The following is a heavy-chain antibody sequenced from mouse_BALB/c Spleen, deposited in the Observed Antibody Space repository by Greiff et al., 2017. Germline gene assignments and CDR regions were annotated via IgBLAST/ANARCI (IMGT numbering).Heavy chain of an antibody. D-gene: IGHD1-1*01. CDR2: ISSGGST. J-gene: IGHJ1*01. CDR3: AREGYYGSRGYFDV. Sequence: EVMLVESGGGLVKPGGSLKLSCAASGFTFSSYAMSWVRQTPEKRLEWVASISSGGSTYYPDSVKGRFTISRDNARNILYLQMSSLRSEDTAMYYCAREGYYGSRGYFDVWGAGTTVTVSS. CDR1: GFTFSSYA. V-gene: IGHV5-6-5*01.